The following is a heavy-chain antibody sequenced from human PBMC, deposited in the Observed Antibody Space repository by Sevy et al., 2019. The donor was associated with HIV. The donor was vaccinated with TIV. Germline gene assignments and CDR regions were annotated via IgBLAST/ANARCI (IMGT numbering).Heavy chain of an antibody. CDR2: ISSSGNTI. D-gene: IGHD6-19*01. Sequence: GGSLRLSCEASGFTFSSYEMNWVRQAPGKGLEWVSSISSSGNTIYYADSVKGRFTISRDNSKTTLYLQMNSLRAEDTAVYYCARESIAVAGIGYYFDSWGQGTLVTVSS. V-gene: IGHV3-48*03. CDR1: GFTFSSYE. CDR3: ARESIAVAGIGYYFDS. J-gene: IGHJ4*02.